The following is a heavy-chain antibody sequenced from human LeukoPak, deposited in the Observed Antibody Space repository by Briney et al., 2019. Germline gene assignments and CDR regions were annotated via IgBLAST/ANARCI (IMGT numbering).Heavy chain of an antibody. CDR2: IYYSGST. CDR1: GGSISSGGSY. CDR3: ARVSLLAPYYFDY. J-gene: IGHJ4*02. Sequence: SETLSLTCTVSGGSISSGGSYWSWIRQHPGKGLEWIGYIYYSGSTYYNPSLKSRVTISVDTSKNQFSLKLSSVTAADTAVYYCARVSLLAPYYFDYWGQGTLVTVSS. V-gene: IGHV4-31*03.